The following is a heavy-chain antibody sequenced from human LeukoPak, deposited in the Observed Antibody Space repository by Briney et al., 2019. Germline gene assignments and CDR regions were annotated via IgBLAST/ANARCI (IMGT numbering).Heavy chain of an antibody. D-gene: IGHD3-10*01. V-gene: IGHV3-30*02. CDR3: AKDLGITMIRGAMEFDP. CDR1: GFILNNYG. Sequence: PGGSLRLSCAASGFILNNYGMHWVRQVPGKGLEWVAYIRYDGSNEYNRDSVKGRLTISRDNSKNMVYLQMNGLRADDTAVYYCAKDLGITMIRGAMEFDPWAQGTLVTVSS. J-gene: IGHJ5*02. CDR2: IRYDGSNE.